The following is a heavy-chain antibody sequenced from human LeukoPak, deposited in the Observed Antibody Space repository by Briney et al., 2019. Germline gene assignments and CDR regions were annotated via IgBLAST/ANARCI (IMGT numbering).Heavy chain of an antibody. CDR2: INPNSGGT. CDR1: GYTFTGYH. CDR3: ARDRPPYSSGWRTFDY. Sequence: GASVKVSCKASGYTFTGYHMHWVRQAPGQGLEWMGWINPNSGGTNYAQKFQGRVTMTRDTSISTAYMELSRLRSDDTAVYYCARDRPPYSSGWRTFDYWGQGTLVTVSS. V-gene: IGHV1-2*02. D-gene: IGHD6-19*01. J-gene: IGHJ4*02.